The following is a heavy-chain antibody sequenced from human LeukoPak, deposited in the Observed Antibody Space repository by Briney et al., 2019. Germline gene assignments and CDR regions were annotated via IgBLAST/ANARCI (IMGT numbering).Heavy chain of an antibody. V-gene: IGHV4-34*01. CDR2: INHSGST. CDR1: GGSFSGYY. Sequence: PSETLSLTCAVYGGSFSGYYWSWIRQPPGKGLEWIGEINHSGSTNYNPSLKSRVTVSVDTSKNQFSLKLSSVTAADTAVYYCARAPSTFDILTGYYYLAYWGQGTLVTVSS. J-gene: IGHJ4*02. CDR3: ARAPSTFDILTGYYYLAY. D-gene: IGHD3-9*01.